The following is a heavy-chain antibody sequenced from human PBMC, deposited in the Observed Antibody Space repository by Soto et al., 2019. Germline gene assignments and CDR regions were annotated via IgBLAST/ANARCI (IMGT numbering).Heavy chain of an antibody. CDR3: TKRRGGPHYYYGMDV. V-gene: IGHV3-23*01. Sequence: WGSLILSCASSGFTFSNYAMGWVRQAPGKGLEWVSAITGSGGSTYYADSVKGRFTISRDNSKNTLYLQMNSLRAEDTAVYYCTKRRGGPHYYYGMDVWGQGTTVTVSS. D-gene: IGHD2-15*01. CDR2: ITGSGGST. J-gene: IGHJ6*01. CDR1: GFTFSNYA.